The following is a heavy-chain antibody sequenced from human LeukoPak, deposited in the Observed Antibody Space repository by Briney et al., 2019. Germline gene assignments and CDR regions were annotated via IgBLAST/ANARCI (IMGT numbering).Heavy chain of an antibody. CDR1: GFTFSSYS. CDR2: ISSSSSYI. Sequence: PGGSLRLSCAASGFTFSSYSMNWVRQAPGKGLEWVSSISSSSSYIYYADSVKGRFTISRDNAKNSLYLQMNSLRAEDTAVYYCARDNGPAADNWFDPWGQGTLVTVSS. V-gene: IGHV3-21*01. CDR3: ARDNGPAADNWFDP. D-gene: IGHD2-2*01. J-gene: IGHJ5*02.